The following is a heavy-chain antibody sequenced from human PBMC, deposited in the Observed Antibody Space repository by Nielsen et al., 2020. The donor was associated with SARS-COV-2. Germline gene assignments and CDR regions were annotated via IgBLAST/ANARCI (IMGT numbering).Heavy chain of an antibody. V-gene: IGHV3-23*01. D-gene: IGHD2-15*01. J-gene: IGHJ6*02. CDR3: ARDHGYCSGGSCYRHYSYGMDV. CDR2: ISGSGGRT. Sequence: GGSLRLSCTASGFIFSSYAMSWVRQAPGKGLEWVSAISGSGGRTYYADSVKGRFTISRDNSKNTLHLQMDSLRAEDTAIYYCARDHGYCSGGSCYRHYSYGMDVWGQGTPVTVSS. CDR1: GFIFSSYA.